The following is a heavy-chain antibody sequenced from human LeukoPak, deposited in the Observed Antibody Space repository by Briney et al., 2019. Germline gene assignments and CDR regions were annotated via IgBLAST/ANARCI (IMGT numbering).Heavy chain of an antibody. J-gene: IGHJ3*02. D-gene: IGHD6-13*01. CDR2: IIPILGTA. Sequence: GSSVKVSCKASGGTFSSYAISWVRQAPGQGLEWMGGIIPILGTANYAQKFQGRVTITTDESTSTAYMELSSLRSEDTAVYYCARGTRKPYWVAAGTVGAFDIWGQGTMVTVSS. V-gene: IGHV1-69*05. CDR3: ARGTRKPYWVAAGTVGAFDI. CDR1: GGTFSSYA.